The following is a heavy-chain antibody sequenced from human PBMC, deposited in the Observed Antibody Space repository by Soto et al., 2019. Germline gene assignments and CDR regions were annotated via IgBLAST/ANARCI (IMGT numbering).Heavy chain of an antibody. V-gene: IGHV1-69*08. CDR3: AREAIEGVVVVPAATDYYGMDV. CDR1: GGTFSSYT. Sequence: QVQLVQSGAEVKKPGSSVKVSCKASGGTFSSYTISWVRQAPGQGLEWMGRIIPILGIANYAQKFQGRVTITADKSTSTAYMELSSLRSEATAVYYWAREAIEGVVVVPAATDYYGMDVWGQGTTVTVSS. J-gene: IGHJ6*02. CDR2: IIPILGIA. D-gene: IGHD2-2*01.